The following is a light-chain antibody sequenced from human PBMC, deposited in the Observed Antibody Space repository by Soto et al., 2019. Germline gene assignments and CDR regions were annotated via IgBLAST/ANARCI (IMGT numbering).Light chain of an antibody. V-gene: IGLV2-14*01. Sequence: QSALNQPASVSGSPGQSITISCTGTSSDVRGSDYVSWYQHHPHRAPKLLIYEVSYRPSGVSDRFSGSKSGNTASLTISGLQAEDEADYYCSSYTSSNALEVFGIGTKVTVL. J-gene: IGLJ1*01. CDR3: SSYTSSNALEV. CDR1: SSDVRGSDY. CDR2: EVS.